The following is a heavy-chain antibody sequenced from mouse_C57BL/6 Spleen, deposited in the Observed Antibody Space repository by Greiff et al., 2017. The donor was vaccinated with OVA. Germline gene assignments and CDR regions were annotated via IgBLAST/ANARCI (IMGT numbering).Heavy chain of an antibody. CDR1: GYSITSGYY. CDR2: ISYDGSN. D-gene: IGHD3-3*01. V-gene: IGHV3-6*01. Sequence: DVKLQESGPGLVKPSQSLSLTCSVTGYSITSGYYWNWIRQFPGNKLEWMGYISYDGSNNYNPSLKNRISITRDTSKNQFFLKLNSVTTEDTATYYCARERARAYYFDYWGQGTTLTVSS. CDR3: ARERARAYYFDY. J-gene: IGHJ2*01.